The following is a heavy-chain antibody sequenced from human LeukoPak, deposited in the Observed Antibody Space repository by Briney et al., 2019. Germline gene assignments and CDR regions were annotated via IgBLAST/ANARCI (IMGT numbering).Heavy chain of an antibody. CDR3: ARDLGRELLNQ. CDR2: ISSSGSTI. Sequence: GGSLRLSCAASGFTFSSYSMNWVRQAPGKGLEWVSYISSSGSTIYYADSVKGRFTISRDNAKNSLYLQMSSLRAEDTAVYYCARDLGRELLNQWGQGTLVAVSS. V-gene: IGHV3-48*04. D-gene: IGHD1-26*01. J-gene: IGHJ4*02. CDR1: GFTFSSYS.